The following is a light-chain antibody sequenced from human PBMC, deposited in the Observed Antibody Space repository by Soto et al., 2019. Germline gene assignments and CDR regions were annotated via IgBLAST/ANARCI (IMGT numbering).Light chain of an antibody. CDR2: AES. J-gene: IGKJ5*01. V-gene: IGKV1-12*01. CDR1: QGISSW. CDR3: QKANSFPIT. Sequence: DIQMTQTPFSVSASVGDRVTITCRASQGISSWLAWYQQKPGKAPKLMIYAESSLQSGVPSRLSGSGSGTDLNLTISSLQPEDFATYYCQKANSFPITFGQGTRLEIK.